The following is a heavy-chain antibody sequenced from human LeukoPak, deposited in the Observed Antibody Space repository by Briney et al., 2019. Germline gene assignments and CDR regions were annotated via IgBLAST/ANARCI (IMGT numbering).Heavy chain of an antibody. D-gene: IGHD6-25*01. V-gene: IGHV3-23*01. Sequence: GGSLRLSCAASGFTFSSYALSWVRQAPGKGLEWVSQISGSGGDTFYADSVKGRLTISRDNSKNTLFLQINSLRAEDTAVYYCAKDKGGSSGSFHIWGQGTMVTVSS. J-gene: IGHJ3*02. CDR1: GFTFSSYA. CDR3: AKDKGGSSGSFHI. CDR2: ISGSGGDT.